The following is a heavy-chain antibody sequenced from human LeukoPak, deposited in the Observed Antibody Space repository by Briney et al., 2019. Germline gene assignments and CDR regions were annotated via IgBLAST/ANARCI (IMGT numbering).Heavy chain of an antibody. V-gene: IGHV1-2*02. Sequence: GASVNVSCKASGYTFTGYYMHWVRQAPGQGLEWMGWTNPNSGGTNYAQKFQGRVTMTRDTSISTAYMELSRLRSDDTAVYYCASSPLMVYAMSGAFDIWGQGTMVTVSS. J-gene: IGHJ3*02. CDR3: ASSPLMVYAMSGAFDI. CDR1: GYTFTGYY. CDR2: TNPNSGGT. D-gene: IGHD2-8*01.